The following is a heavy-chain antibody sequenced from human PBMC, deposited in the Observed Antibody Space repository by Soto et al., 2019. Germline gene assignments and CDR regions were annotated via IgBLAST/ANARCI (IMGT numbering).Heavy chain of an antibody. J-gene: IGHJ5*02. Sequence: QVQLQESGPGLVKPSETLSLTCTVSGGSITNYYWSWIRQPPGKGLEWIAYIYSSGGTNYNPSLKSRVTISVDTSKNQFSLKLASVTAADTAIYFCARQESGRFDPWGQGTLVTVSS. CDR1: GGSITNYY. V-gene: IGHV4-59*01. CDR3: ARQESGRFDP. CDR2: IYSSGGT. D-gene: IGHD3-10*01.